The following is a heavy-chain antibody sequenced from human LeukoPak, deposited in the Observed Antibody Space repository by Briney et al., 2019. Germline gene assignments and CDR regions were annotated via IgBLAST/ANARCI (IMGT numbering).Heavy chain of an antibody. V-gene: IGHV1-8*01. Sequence: ASVKVSCKASGYTFTSYDINWVRQATGQGLEWMGWMNPNSGNTGYAQKFQGRVTMTRNTSISTAYMELSSLRSEDTAVYYCAREAMVRGVIPQNYYYYYMDVWGKGTTVTISS. CDR3: AREAMVRGVIPQNYYYYYMDV. CDR2: MNPNSGNT. D-gene: IGHD3-10*01. J-gene: IGHJ6*03. CDR1: GYTFTSYD.